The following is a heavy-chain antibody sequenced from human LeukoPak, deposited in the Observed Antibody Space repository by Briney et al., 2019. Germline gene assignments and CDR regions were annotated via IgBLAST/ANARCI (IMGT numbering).Heavy chain of an antibody. D-gene: IGHD5-24*01. J-gene: IGHJ4*02. Sequence: SGGSLRLSCAASGFMFSSNWMNWVRLAPGKGLEWVANIKEDGTETYYVDSVKGRFTISRDNAKNSLYLQMNSLRVEDTAVYYCAKEGRSLQTYWGQGTLVTVSS. CDR3: AKEGRSLQTY. CDR1: GFMFSSNW. V-gene: IGHV3-7*03. CDR2: IKEDGTET.